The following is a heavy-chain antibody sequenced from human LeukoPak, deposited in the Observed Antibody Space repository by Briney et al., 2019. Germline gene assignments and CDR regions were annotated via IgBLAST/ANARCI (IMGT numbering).Heavy chain of an antibody. Sequence: GASVKVSCKASGYTFTGYYMHWVRQAPGQGLEWMGWINPNNGGTNYAQKFQGRVTMTRDTSISTAYMELSRLRSDDTAVYYCARDPGDYSPPDGLWGQGTLVTVSS. D-gene: IGHD4-17*01. CDR2: INPNNGGT. CDR3: ARDPGDYSPPDGL. J-gene: IGHJ4*02. CDR1: GYTFTGYY. V-gene: IGHV1-2*02.